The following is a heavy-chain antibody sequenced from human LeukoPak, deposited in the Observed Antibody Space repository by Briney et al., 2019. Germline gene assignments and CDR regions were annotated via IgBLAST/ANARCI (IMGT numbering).Heavy chain of an antibody. J-gene: IGHJ4*02. CDR2: FSVNGRDT. V-gene: IGHV3-23*01. CDR3: AKPGRTAAGLFDS. D-gene: IGHD6-13*01. Sequence: GGSLRLSCAASGFTFKNYALSWVRQAPGKGLEWVSGFSVNGRDTYYADFVKGRFTIARDIAKNTLYLQMNSLRAEDTATYYWAKPGRTAAGLFDSWGQGTLVTVSS. CDR1: GFTFKNYA.